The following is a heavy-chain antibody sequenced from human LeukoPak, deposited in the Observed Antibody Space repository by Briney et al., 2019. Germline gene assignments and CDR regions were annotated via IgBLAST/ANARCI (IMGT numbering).Heavy chain of an antibody. Sequence: GGSLRLSCAASGFTFSGSAMHWVRQASGKGLEWVGRIRSKANSYAIAYAASVKGRFTISRDDSKNTAYLQMNSLKTEDTAVYYCTRRAVATTYMDVWGKGTTVTVSS. D-gene: IGHD5-12*01. CDR2: IRSKANSYAI. CDR3: TRRAVATTYMDV. J-gene: IGHJ6*03. V-gene: IGHV3-73*01. CDR1: GFTFSGSA.